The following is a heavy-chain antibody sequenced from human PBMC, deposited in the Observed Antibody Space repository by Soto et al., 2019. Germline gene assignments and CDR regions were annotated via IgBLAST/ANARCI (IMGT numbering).Heavy chain of an antibody. CDR3: AKRRGAGGHFDY. J-gene: IGHJ4*02. Sequence: GGSLRLSCAASGFTFSTYAMGWVRQAPGKGLEWVSVVSSGGGTHYADSVKGRFTVSRDNSKNTLSLQMNSLRADDAAVYYCAKRRGAGGHFDYWGQGALVTVSS. D-gene: IGHD2-15*01. CDR1: GFTFSTYA. CDR2: VSSGGGT. V-gene: IGHV3-23*01.